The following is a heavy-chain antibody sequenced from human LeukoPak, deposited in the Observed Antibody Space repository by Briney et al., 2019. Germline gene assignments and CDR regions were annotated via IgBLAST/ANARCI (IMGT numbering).Heavy chain of an antibody. D-gene: IGHD3-9*01. CDR1: GGSFSGYN. J-gene: IGHJ5*01. Sequence: SETLSLTCAVYGGSFSGYNWGWIRQPPGKGLEWIGTISYVGTTYYEPSLKSRVTMSIDTSKNQFSLNLNSATAADTAVYYCARHPTGYPNWFDSWGQGTLVIVSS. CDR2: ISYVGTT. V-gene: IGHV4-59*04. CDR3: ARHPTGYPNWFDS.